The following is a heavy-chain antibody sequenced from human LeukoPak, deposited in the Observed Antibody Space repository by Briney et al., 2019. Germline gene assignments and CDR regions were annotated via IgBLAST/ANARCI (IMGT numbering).Heavy chain of an antibody. J-gene: IGHJ4*02. CDR3: ARERTGTTVVLDY. CDR2: IIPIFGTA. CDR1: GGTFSSYA. V-gene: IGHV1-69*13. D-gene: IGHD1-1*01. Sequence: ASVKVSCKASGGTFSSYAISWVRQAPGQGLEWTGGIIPIFGTANYAQKFQGRVTITADESTSTAYMELSSLRSEDTAVYYCARERTGTTVVLDYWGQGTLVTVSS.